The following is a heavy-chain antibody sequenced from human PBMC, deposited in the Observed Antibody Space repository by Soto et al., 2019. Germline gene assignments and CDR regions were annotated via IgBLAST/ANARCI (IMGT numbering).Heavy chain of an antibody. CDR1: GHSLTDQS. CDR2: FDPEEGER. J-gene: IGHJ2*01. D-gene: IGHD1-1*01. CDR3: ATEAFGGTHWYFDL. V-gene: IGHV1-24*01. Sequence: QVQLVQSGAEVKKPGASVKVSCKISGHSLTDQSVHWVRQAPGKGLEWMGGFDPEEGERIYAQKFQGRVTMTEDTSANTAYMELSSLRSDDTAVYYCATEAFGGTHWYFDLWGRGTLVTVSS.